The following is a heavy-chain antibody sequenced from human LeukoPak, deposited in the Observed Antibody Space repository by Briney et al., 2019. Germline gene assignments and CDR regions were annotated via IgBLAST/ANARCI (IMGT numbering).Heavy chain of an antibody. Sequence: SCKASGYTFSSYGMHWVRQAPGKGLEWVAVISYDGSNKYYADSVKGRFTISRDNSKNTLYLQMNSLRAEDTAVYYCALRIAAAGVDYWGQGTLVTVSS. CDR2: ISYDGSNK. CDR1: GYTFSSYG. D-gene: IGHD6-13*01. CDR3: ALRIAAAGVDY. J-gene: IGHJ4*02. V-gene: IGHV3-30*03.